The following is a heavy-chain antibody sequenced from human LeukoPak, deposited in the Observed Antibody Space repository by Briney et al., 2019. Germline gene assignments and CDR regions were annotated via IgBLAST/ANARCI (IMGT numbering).Heavy chain of an antibody. CDR3: ARGLMGGYYYGAFDI. V-gene: IGHV3-66*01. CDR1: GFTVSSNY. CDR2: IYSGGST. D-gene: IGHD3-22*01. J-gene: IGHJ3*02. Sequence: GGSLRLSCAASGFTVSSNYMSWVRQAPGKGREWDSVIYSGGSTYCADSVKGRFTISRDNAKDSLYLQMNSLRAEDTAVYNCARGLMGGYYYGAFDIWGQGTMVTVSS.